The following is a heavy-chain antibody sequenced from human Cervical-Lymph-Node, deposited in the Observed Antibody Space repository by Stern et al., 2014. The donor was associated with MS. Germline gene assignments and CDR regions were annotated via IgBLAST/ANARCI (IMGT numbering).Heavy chain of an antibody. J-gene: IGHJ4*02. Sequence: EVQLVESGGGLVQPGRSLRLSCTASGFSFGDFAINWFRQAPGKGLEWVALIRTKPYGGTREYAASVKGRFTISRDDFKTIAHLQMNGLNTEDTAVYYCARGIAQFDYWGQGTRVTVSS. CDR1: GFSFGDFA. CDR2: IRTKPYGGTR. V-gene: IGHV3-49*03. CDR3: ARGIAQFDY.